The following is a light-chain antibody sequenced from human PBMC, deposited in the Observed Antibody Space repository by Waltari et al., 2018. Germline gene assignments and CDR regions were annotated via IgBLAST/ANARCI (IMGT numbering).Light chain of an antibody. J-gene: IGKJ3*01. Sequence: EIVLTQSPGTLSLSPGERATLSCRASQNVGSNYLAWYQQKPGQAPRLLIHGASNRATGIPASFSGSGSGTDFTLTISRLEPVDFAVYYCQQYGSSFTFGPGTKVDIK. CDR1: QNVGSNY. CDR2: GAS. V-gene: IGKV3-20*01. CDR3: QQYGSSFT.